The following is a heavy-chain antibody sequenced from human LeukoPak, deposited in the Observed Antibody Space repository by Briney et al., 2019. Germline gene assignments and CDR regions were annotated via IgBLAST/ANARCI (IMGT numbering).Heavy chain of an antibody. CDR1: GGTFSSYA. V-gene: IGHV1-69*13. D-gene: IGHD5-18*01. CDR3: ARGGTAMVGFANYYGMDV. Sequence: SVKVSCKASGGTFSSYAISWVRQAPGQGLEWMGGIIPIFGTANYAQKFQGRVTITADESTSTAYMELSSLRSEDTAVYYCARGGTAMVGFANYYGMDVWGKGTTVTVSS. CDR2: IIPIFGTA. J-gene: IGHJ6*04.